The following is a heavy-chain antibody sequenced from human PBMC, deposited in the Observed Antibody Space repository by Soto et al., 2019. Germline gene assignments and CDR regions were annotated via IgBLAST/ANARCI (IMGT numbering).Heavy chain of an antibody. D-gene: IGHD3-16*01. CDR3: VRHSGKIDSSGGPRRFDY. CDR2: IYPRDSDT. J-gene: IGHJ4*02. Sequence: PGESLKISCAASGYVFTSYCIGWVRQMPGKGLEWLGIIYPRDSDTRYSPSFQDQVTMSAGKSIGTAYLQWSTLKASDTAMYYCVRHSGKIDSSGGPRRFDYWGQGTLVTVSS. CDR1: GYVFTSYC. V-gene: IGHV5-51*01.